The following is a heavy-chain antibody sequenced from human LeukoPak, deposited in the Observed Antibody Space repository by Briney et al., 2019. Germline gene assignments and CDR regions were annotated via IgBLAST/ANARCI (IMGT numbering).Heavy chain of an antibody. CDR1: GGSFSGYY. Sequence: PSETLCLTCAVYGGSFSGYYWSWIRQPPGKGLEWIGEINHSGSTNYNPSLKSRVTISVDTSKNQFSLKLSSVTAADTAVYYCAAGRDGYKGEWGQGTLVTVSS. CDR2: INHSGST. CDR3: AAGRDGYKGE. J-gene: IGHJ4*02. V-gene: IGHV4-34*01. D-gene: IGHD5-24*01.